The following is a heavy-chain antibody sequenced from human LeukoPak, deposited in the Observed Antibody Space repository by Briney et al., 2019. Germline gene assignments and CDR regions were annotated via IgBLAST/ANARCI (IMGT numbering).Heavy chain of an antibody. CDR3: ARGGSVAHWYFDL. CDR2: INHSGST. J-gene: IGHJ2*01. Sequence: SETLSLTCAVYGGSFSGYYWSWIRQPPGKGLEWIGEINHSGSTNYNPSLKSRVTISVDTSKNQFSLKLSSVTAADTAAYYCARGGSVAHWYFDLWGRGTLVTVSS. V-gene: IGHV4-34*01. D-gene: IGHD6-19*01. CDR1: GGSFSGYY.